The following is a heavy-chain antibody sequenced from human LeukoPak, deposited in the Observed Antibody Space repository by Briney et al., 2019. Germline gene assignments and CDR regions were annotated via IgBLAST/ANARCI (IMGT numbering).Heavy chain of an antibody. CDR2: INPNSGGT. D-gene: IGHD6-19*01. Sequence: EASVKVSCKASGYTFSGYYMHWVRQAPGQGLEWMGWINPNSGGTNYAQKFQGRVTMTRDTSISTAYMELNRLRSDDTAVYYCARGTIAVTGTIDFWGQGTLVTVSS. J-gene: IGHJ4*02. V-gene: IGHV1-2*02. CDR1: GYTFSGYY. CDR3: ARGTIAVTGTIDF.